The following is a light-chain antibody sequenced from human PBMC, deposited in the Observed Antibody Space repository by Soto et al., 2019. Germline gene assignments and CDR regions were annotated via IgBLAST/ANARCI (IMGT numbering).Light chain of an antibody. Sequence: QSVLTQPASGSGSPGQSITISCTGTSSDVGGYNHVSWYQQHPGKAPKLMIYDVSNRPSGVSNRFSGSKSGNTASLTISVLQAEDEADYYCCSSAGSSTFVFGTGTKVTVL. CDR1: SSDVGGYNH. V-gene: IGLV2-23*02. J-gene: IGLJ1*01. CDR2: DVS. CDR3: CSSAGSSTFV.